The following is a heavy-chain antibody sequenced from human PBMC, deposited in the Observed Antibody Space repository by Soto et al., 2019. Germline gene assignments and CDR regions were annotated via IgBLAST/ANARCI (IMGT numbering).Heavy chain of an antibody. CDR2: IYYSGST. V-gene: IGHV4-31*03. J-gene: IGHJ4*02. CDR1: GGSISSGGYY. CDR3: ARGRSSTSPYPIGY. Sequence: QVQLQESGPGLVKPSQTLSLTCTVSGGSISSGGYYWSWIRQHPGKGLEWIGYIYYSGSTYYNPCLTTRVTISVDTSKNQFSLKLSSVTAADTAVYYCARGRSSTSPYPIGYWGQGTLVTVSS. D-gene: IGHD2-2*01.